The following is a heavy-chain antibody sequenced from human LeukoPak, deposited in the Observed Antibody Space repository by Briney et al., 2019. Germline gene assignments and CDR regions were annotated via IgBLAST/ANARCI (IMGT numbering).Heavy chain of an antibody. CDR2: IKQDGSET. V-gene: IGHV3-7*04. J-gene: IGHJ4*02. CDR1: GFTFFHYW. CDR3: ARGGCSSTRCFAGFFDY. D-gene: IGHD2-2*01. Sequence: GGSLRLSCAASGFTFFHYWMSWVRQAPGKGLEWVANIKQDGSETYYVDSVKGRFTISRDNARSSLFLQMTSLRAEDTAIYYCARGGCSSTRCFAGFFDYWGQGTLVTVSS.